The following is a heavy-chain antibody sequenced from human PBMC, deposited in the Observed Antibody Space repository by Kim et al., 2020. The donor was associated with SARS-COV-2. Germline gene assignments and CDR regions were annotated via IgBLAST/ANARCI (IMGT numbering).Heavy chain of an antibody. CDR2: INHSGST. Sequence: SETLSLTCAVYGGSFSGYYWSWIRQPPGKGLEWIGEINHSGSTNYNPSLKSRVTISVDMSKNQFSLKLSSVTAADTAVYYCARGWGRGALGHRGWFDPWGQGTLVTVSS. D-gene: IGHD3-10*01. CDR3: ARGWGRGALGHRGWFDP. J-gene: IGHJ5*02. V-gene: IGHV4-34*01. CDR1: GGSFSGYY.